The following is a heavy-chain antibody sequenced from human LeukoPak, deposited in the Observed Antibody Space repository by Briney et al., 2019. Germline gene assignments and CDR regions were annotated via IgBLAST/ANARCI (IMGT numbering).Heavy chain of an antibody. CDR2: INHSGST. Sequence: SETLSLTCAVYGGSFSGYYWSWVRQPPGKGLEWIGEINHSGSTNYNPSLKSRVTMSVDTSKNQFSLKLSSVTAADTAVYYCARSWRGYCSSTSCYPSDIWGQGTMVTVSS. J-gene: IGHJ3*02. D-gene: IGHD2-2*01. V-gene: IGHV4-34*01. CDR3: ARSWRGYCSSTSCYPSDI. CDR1: GGSFSGYY.